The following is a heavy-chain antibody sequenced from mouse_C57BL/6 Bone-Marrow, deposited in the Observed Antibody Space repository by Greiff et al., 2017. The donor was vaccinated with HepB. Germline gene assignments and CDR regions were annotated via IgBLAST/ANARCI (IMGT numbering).Heavy chain of an antibody. V-gene: IGHV5-17*01. CDR3: ARQDYAMDY. J-gene: IGHJ4*01. CDR1: GFTFSDYG. Sequence: EVQLMESGGGLVKPGGSLKLSCAASGFTFSDYGMHWVRQAPEKGLEWVAYISSGSSTIYYADTVKGRFTISRDNAKNTLFLQMTSLRSEDTAMYYCARQDYAMDYWGQGTSVTVSS. CDR2: ISSGSSTI.